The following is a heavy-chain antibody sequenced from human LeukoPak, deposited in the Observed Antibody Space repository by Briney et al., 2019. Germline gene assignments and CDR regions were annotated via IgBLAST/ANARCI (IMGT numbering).Heavy chain of an antibody. V-gene: IGHV4-34*01. D-gene: IGHD2-15*01. Sequence: SETLSLTCAVYGGSFSGYYWSWIRQPPGEGLGWIGEINHSGSTNYNPSLKSRVTISVDTSKNQFSLKPSSVTAADTAVYYCARAGRYCSGGSCYAVNPRWFDPWGQGTLVTVSS. J-gene: IGHJ5*02. CDR2: INHSGST. CDR3: ARAGRYCSGGSCYAVNPRWFDP. CDR1: GGSFSGYY.